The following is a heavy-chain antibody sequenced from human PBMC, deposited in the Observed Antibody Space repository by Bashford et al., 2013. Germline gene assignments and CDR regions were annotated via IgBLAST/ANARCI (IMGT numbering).Heavy chain of an antibody. CDR1: GGTFSSYA. D-gene: IGHD6-13*01. Sequence: SVKVSCKASGGTFSSYAISWVRQAPGQGLEWMGGIIPIFGTANYAQKFQGRVTITADKSTSTAYMELSSLRSEDTAVYYCASGSSWYEQSDYVGDKGTTVTVSS. CDR3: ASGSSWYEQSDYV. J-gene: IGHJ6*04. CDR2: IIPIFGTA. V-gene: IGHV1-69*06.